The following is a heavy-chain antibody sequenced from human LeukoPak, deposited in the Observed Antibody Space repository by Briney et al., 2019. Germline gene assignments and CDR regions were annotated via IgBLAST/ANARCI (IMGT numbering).Heavy chain of an antibody. V-gene: IGHV1-2*02. J-gene: IGHJ6*03. CDR3: ARDPISDGDRYYYYYYYMDV. D-gene: IGHD4-17*01. Sequence: ASVKVSCKASGYTFTGYYMHWVRQAPGQGLEWMGWINPNSGGTNYAQKFQGRVTMTRDTSISTAYMELGRLRSDDTAVYYCARDPISDGDRYYYYYYYMDVWGKGTTVTVSS. CDR2: INPNSGGT. CDR1: GYTFTGYY.